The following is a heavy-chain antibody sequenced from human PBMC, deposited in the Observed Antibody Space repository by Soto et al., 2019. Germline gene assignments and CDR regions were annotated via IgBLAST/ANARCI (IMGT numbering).Heavy chain of an antibody. J-gene: IGHJ6*02. Sequence: SEPLSLTCAVYGGSFSGYYWSWIRQPPGKGLEWIGEINHSGSTNYNPSLKSRVTISVDTSKNQFSLKLSSVTAADTAVYYCAREGGGSKDGMDVWGQGTTVTVSS. V-gene: IGHV4-34*01. D-gene: IGHD6-25*01. CDR3: AREGGGSKDGMDV. CDR1: GGSFSGYY. CDR2: INHSGST.